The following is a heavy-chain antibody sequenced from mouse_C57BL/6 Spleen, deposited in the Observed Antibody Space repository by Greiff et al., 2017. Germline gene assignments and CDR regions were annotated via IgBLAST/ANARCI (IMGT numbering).Heavy chain of an antibody. Sequence: EVQLVESGGGLVKPGGSLKLSCAASGFTFSDYGMHWVRQAPEKGLEWVAYISSGSSTIYYADTVKGRFTISRDNAKNTLFLQMTSLRSEDTAMYYCARPGSSPFDYWGQGTTLTLSS. CDR3: ARPGSSPFDY. CDR1: GFTFSDYG. J-gene: IGHJ2*01. V-gene: IGHV5-17*01. D-gene: IGHD1-1*01. CDR2: ISSGSSTI.